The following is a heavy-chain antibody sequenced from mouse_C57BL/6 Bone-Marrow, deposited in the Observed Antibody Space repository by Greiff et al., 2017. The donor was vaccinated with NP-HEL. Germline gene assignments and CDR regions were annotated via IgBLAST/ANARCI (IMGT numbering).Heavy chain of an antibody. CDR1: GYTFTSYS. CDR2: IYPRSGNT. J-gene: IGHJ1*03. Sequence: QVQLQQSGAELARPGASVKLSCKASGYTFTSYSISWVKQRTGQGLEWIGEIYPRSGNTYYNEKFKGKATLTADKSSSTAYMELRSLTSEDSAVYFCARPLLWHYAGYFDVWGTGTTVTVSS. CDR3: ARPLLWHYAGYFDV. D-gene: IGHD2-10*01. V-gene: IGHV1-81*01.